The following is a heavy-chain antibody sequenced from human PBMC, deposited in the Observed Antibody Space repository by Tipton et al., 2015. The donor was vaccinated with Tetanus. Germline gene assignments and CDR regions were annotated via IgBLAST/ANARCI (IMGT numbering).Heavy chain of an antibody. CDR3: VAGGAFDY. CDR2: IKEDGSEK. CDR1: GFTFSGDW. J-gene: IGHJ4*02. V-gene: IGHV3-7*01. D-gene: IGHD3-10*01. Sequence: SLRLSCAASGFTFSGDWMSWVRQAPGKGLEWVANIKEDGSEKYYVDFVKGRFTISRDNAKNSLYLQMGSLRAEDTAVYYCVAGGAFDYWGQGTLVAVSS.